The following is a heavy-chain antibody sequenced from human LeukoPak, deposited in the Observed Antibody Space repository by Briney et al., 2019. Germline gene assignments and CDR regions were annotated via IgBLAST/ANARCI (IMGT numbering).Heavy chain of an antibody. Sequence: AASVKVSCKVSGYTLTELSMHWVRQAPGKGLEWMGGFDPEDGETIYAQKFQGRVTMTEDTSTDTAYMELSSLRSEDTAVYYCATRPTMIGEDWFDHWGQGTLVTVSS. CDR2: FDPEDGET. D-gene: IGHD3-22*01. V-gene: IGHV1-24*01. J-gene: IGHJ5*02. CDR1: GYTLTELS. CDR3: ATRPTMIGEDWFDH.